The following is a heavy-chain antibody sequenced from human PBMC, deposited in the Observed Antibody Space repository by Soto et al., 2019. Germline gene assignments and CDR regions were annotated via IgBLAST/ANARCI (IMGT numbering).Heavy chain of an antibody. J-gene: IGHJ6*02. V-gene: IGHV3-7*01. Sequence: GGSLRLSCAASGFTFSSYWMSWVRQAPGKGLEWVANIKQDGSEKYYVDSVKGLFTISRDNAKNSLYLQMNSLRAAVTAVYYCARSYCSSTSCYYYYGMDVWGQGTKVTVSS. CDR2: IKQDGSEK. CDR3: ARSYCSSTSCYYYYGMDV. CDR1: GFTFSSYW. D-gene: IGHD2-2*01.